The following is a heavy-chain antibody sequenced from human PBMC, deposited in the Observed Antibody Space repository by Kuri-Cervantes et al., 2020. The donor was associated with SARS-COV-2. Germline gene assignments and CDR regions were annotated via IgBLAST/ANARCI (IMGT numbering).Heavy chain of an antibody. CDR3: LVATMEFRFDY. V-gene: IGHV4-39*01. CDR1: GGSISSSSYY. J-gene: IGHJ4*02. D-gene: IGHD5-12*01. CDR2: IYYSGST. Sequence: SETLSLTYTVSGGSISSSSYYWGWIRQPPGKGLEWIGSIYYSGSTYYNPSLKSRVTISVDTSKNQFSLKLSSVTAADTAVYYCLVATMEFRFDYWGQGTLVTVSS.